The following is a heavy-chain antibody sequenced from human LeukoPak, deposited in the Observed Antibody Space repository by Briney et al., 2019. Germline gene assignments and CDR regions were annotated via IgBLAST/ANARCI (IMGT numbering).Heavy chain of an antibody. CDR3: ARVWSGYPYYYYYYMDV. CDR2: IYYSGST. CDR1: GGSISSYY. D-gene: IGHD3-3*01. J-gene: IGHJ6*03. V-gene: IGHV4-59*01. Sequence: SETLSLTCTVSGGSISSYYWSWIRQPPGKGLEWIGYIYYSGSTNYNPSLKSRVTISVDTSKNQFSLKLGPVTAADTAVYYCARVWSGYPYYYYYYMDVWGKGTTVTVSS.